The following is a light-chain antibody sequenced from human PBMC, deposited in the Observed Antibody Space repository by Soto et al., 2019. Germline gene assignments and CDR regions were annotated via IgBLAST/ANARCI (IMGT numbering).Light chain of an antibody. CDR3: ISYTGSSTSYV. V-gene: IGLV2-14*01. CDR1: SSDVGSYSH. Sequence: QSALAQSASVSGSPGQSITISCSGTSSDVGSYSHVAWYQQFPGKTPKLIIYEVTYRPSGVSHRFSASKSGNTASLTISGLQAGDEADYYCISYTGSSTSYVFGTGTKVTVL. J-gene: IGLJ1*01. CDR2: EVT.